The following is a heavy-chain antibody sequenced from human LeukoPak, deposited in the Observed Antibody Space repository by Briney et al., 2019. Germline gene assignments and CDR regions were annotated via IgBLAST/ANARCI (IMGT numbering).Heavy chain of an antibody. J-gene: IGHJ4*02. CDR2: ISGSGGST. D-gene: IGHD3-10*01. CDR3: AKVRAGSYSSFGY. Sequence: GGSLRLSCAVSGFTFSSYAMSWVRQAPGKGLEWVSAISGSGGSTYYADSVKGRFTISRDNSKNTLYLQMNSLRAEDTAVYYCAKVRAGSYSSFGYWGQGTLVTVSS. V-gene: IGHV3-23*01. CDR1: GFTFSSYA.